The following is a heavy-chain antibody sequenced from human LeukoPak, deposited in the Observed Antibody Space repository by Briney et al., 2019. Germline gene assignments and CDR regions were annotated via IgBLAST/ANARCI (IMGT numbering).Heavy chain of an antibody. V-gene: IGHV3-66*01. CDR1: GFTVSSNY. D-gene: IGHD6-13*01. J-gene: IGHJ6*02. Sequence: GSLRLSCAASGFTVSSNYMSWVRQAPGKGLEWVSVIYSGGSTYYADSVKGRFTISRDNSKNTLYLQMNSLRAEDTAVYYCARDTFQVAAAGPLYYFDGMDVWGQGTTVTVSS. CDR3: ARDTFQVAAAGPLYYFDGMDV. CDR2: IYSGGST.